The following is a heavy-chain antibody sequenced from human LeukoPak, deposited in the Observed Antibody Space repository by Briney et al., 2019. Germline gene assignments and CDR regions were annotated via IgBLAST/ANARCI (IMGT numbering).Heavy chain of an antibody. V-gene: IGHV4-59*08. CDR1: GGSISSYY. D-gene: IGHD2-21*01. CDR3: ARRGHVASGFDY. CDR2: IYYTGTT. Sequence: PSETLSLTCTVSGGSISSYYWSWIRQPPGTRLEWIGYIYYTGTTNYNPSLKSRVTLSVDTSKNQLFLELTSVTAADTAVYYCARRGHVASGFDYWGQGTLVTVSS. J-gene: IGHJ4*02.